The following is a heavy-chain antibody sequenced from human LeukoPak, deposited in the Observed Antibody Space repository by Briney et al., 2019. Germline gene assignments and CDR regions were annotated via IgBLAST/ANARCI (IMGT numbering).Heavy chain of an antibody. V-gene: IGHV1-24*01. CDR3: ARHTQMDNYLEFDY. J-gene: IGHJ4*02. CDR2: FDPEDGET. D-gene: IGHD5-24*01. CDR1: GYTLTELS. Sequence: GASVKVSCKVSGYTLTELSMHWVRQAPGKGLEWMGGFDPEDGETIYAQKFQGRVTITADKSTSTAYMELSSLRSEDTAVYYCARHTQMDNYLEFDYWGQGTLVTVSS.